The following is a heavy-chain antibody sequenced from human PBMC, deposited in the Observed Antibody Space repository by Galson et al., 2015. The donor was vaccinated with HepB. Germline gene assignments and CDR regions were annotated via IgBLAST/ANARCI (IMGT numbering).Heavy chain of an antibody. CDR1: GFTFSSYA. CDR3: ARSIYSSGWSGDPDY. D-gene: IGHD6-19*01. CDR2: ISYDGSNK. Sequence: SLRLSCAASGFTFSSYAMHWVRQAPGKGLEWVAVISYDGSNKYYADSVKGRFTISRDNSKNTLYLQMNSLRAEDTAVYYCARSIYSSGWSGDPDYWGQGTLATVSS. J-gene: IGHJ4*02. V-gene: IGHV3-30*04.